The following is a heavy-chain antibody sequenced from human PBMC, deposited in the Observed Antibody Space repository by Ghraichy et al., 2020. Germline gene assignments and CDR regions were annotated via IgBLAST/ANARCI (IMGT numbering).Heavy chain of an antibody. CDR3: ARARPPFYYDSSGYYSYYFDY. CDR1: GGSISSSNW. Sequence: SGTLSLTCAVSGGSISSSNWWSWVRQPPGKGLEWIGEIYHSGSTNYNPSLKSRVTISVDKSKNQFSLKLSSVTAADTAVYYCARARPPFYYDSSGYYSYYFDYWGQGTLVTVSS. CDR2: IYHSGST. V-gene: IGHV4-4*02. D-gene: IGHD3-22*01. J-gene: IGHJ4*02.